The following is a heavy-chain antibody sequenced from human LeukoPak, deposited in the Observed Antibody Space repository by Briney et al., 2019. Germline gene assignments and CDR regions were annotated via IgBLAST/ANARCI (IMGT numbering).Heavy chain of an antibody. V-gene: IGHV3-7*03. CDR2: IKQDGSEK. CDR1: GFTFSSYW. J-gene: IGHJ4*02. Sequence: GGSLRLSCVASGFTFSSYWMHWVRQAPGKGLEWVANIKQDGSEKYYVDSVKGRFTISRDNSKNTLYLQMNSLRAEDTAVYYCAKSSYYDSSGFYREYYFDYWGQGTLVTVSS. CDR3: AKSSYYDSSGFYREYYFDY. D-gene: IGHD3-22*01.